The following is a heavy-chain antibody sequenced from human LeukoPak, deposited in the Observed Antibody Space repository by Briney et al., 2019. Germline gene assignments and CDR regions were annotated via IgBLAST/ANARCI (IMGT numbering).Heavy chain of an antibody. J-gene: IGHJ2*01. Sequence: QPGGSLRLSCAASGFTFSSYDMHWVRQATGKGLEWVSAIGTAGDTYYPGSVKGRFTISRENAKNSLYLQMTSLRAGDTAVYYCARGGDIIGFGEPTYFDLWGRGTLVTVSS. CDR1: GFTFSSYD. V-gene: IGHV3-13*01. CDR3: ARGGDIIGFGEPTYFDL. CDR2: IGTAGDT. D-gene: IGHD3-10*01.